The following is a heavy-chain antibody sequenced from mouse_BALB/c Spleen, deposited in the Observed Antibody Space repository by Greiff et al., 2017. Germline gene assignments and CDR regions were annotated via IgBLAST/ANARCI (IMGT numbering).Heavy chain of an antibody. CDR1: GFSLTSYG. J-gene: IGHJ4*01. CDR2: IWSGGST. Sequence: QVQLKESGPGLVAPSQSLSITCTVSGFSLTSYGVHWVRQSPGKGLEWLGVIWSGGSTDYNAAFISRLSISKDNSKSQVFFKMNSLQADDTAIYYCARKSRIYYEYAMDYWGQGTSVTVSS. CDR3: ARKSRIYYEYAMDY. V-gene: IGHV2-4-1*01. D-gene: IGHD2-4*01.